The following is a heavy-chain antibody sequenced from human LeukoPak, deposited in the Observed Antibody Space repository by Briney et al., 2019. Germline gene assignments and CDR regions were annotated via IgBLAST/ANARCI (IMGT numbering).Heavy chain of an antibody. Sequence: PGWSLRLSCAASGFTFSSYSMNWVRQAPGKGLEWVSSISTSSSYIYYADSVKGRFTISRDNAKNSLYLQMNSLRAEDTAVYYCARAGDIVVVPAAYYCYYMDVWGKGTTVTVSS. CDR3: ARAGDIVVVPAAYYCYYMDV. CDR2: ISTSSSYI. J-gene: IGHJ6*03. V-gene: IGHV3-21*01. D-gene: IGHD2-2*01. CDR1: GFTFSSYS.